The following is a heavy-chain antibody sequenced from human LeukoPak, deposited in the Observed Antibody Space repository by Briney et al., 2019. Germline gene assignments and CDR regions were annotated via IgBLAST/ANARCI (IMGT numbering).Heavy chain of an antibody. J-gene: IGHJ4*02. CDR3: ARWRAGIAVAVDY. CDR1: GFTFSAYA. Sequence: GGSLRLSCAASGFTFSAYAMHWVRQAPGKGLEWVALIWYDGSNKFYADSVKGRFTISRDNSKNTLYLQMNSLRAEDTAVYYCARWRAGIAVAVDYWGQGTLVTVSS. D-gene: IGHD6-19*01. V-gene: IGHV3-33*08. CDR2: IWYDGSNK.